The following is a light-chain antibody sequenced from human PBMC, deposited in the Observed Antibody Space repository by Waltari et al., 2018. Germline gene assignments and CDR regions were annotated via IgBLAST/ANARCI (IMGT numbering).Light chain of an antibody. CDR3: QQYYNWPPGTT. CDR1: QSVGIN. Sequence: IVMTQSPPTLSVSPGQRATLPCRASQSVGINLAWYQQKPGQAPRLRIYGASTRSTGIPARFSGSGSGTEFTLTISSLRSEDFGVYYCQQYYNWPPGTTFGQGSKLEIK. V-gene: IGKV3-15*01. J-gene: IGKJ2*01. CDR2: GAS.